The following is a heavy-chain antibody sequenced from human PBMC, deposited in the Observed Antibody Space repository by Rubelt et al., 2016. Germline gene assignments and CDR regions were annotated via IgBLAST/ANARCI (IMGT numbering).Heavy chain of an antibody. CDR3: AVWSGSYGY. V-gene: IGHV1-8*02. Sequence: QVQLVQSGAEVKKPGASVKVSCKASGYTFTGYYMHWVRQAPGQGLEWMGWMNPNRVYTGYAQKFQGRVTMTRKTSISPAYMELSSLRSEDTAVYYCAVWSGSYGYWGQGTLVTVSS. CDR1: GYTFTGYY. J-gene: IGHJ4*02. CDR2: MNPNRVYT. D-gene: IGHD1-26*01.